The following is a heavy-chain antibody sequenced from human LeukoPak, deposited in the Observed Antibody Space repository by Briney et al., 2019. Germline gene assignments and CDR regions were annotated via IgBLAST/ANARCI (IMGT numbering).Heavy chain of an antibody. D-gene: IGHD2-2*01. CDR3: ARAMGYCSSTSCYEAFDY. Sequence: ASMKVSCKASGYTFTGYYMHWVRQAPGQGLEWMGWINPNSGGTNYAQKFQGRVTMTRDTSISTAYMELSRLRSDDTAVYYCARAMGYCSSTSCYEAFDYWGQGTLVTVSS. CDR2: INPNSGGT. J-gene: IGHJ4*02. V-gene: IGHV1-2*02. CDR1: GYTFTGYY.